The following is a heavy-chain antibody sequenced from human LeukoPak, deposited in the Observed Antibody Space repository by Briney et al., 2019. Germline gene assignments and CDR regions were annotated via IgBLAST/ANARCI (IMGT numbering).Heavy chain of an antibody. D-gene: IGHD2-2*01. CDR2: IYYSGST. Sequence: PSETLSLTRTVSGGSISSSSYYWGWIRQPPGKGLEWIGSIYYSGSTYYNPSLKSRVTISVDTSKNQFSLKLSSVTAADTAVYYCATRGVVPAAAFDYWGQGTLVTVSS. J-gene: IGHJ4*02. CDR3: ATRGVVPAAAFDY. CDR1: GGSISSSSYY. V-gene: IGHV4-39*01.